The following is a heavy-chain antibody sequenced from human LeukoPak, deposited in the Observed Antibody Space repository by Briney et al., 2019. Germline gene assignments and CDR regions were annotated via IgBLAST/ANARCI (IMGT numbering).Heavy chain of an antibody. Sequence: SSETLSLTCTVSGGSISSSSYYWGWIRQPPGKGLEWVGSIYYSGSTYYNPSLKSRVTISVDTSKNQFSLKLSSVTAADTAVYYCARLPGDGSGSYSDYYGMDVWGQGTTVTVSS. CDR2: IYYSGST. V-gene: IGHV4-39*01. CDR1: GGSISSSSYY. D-gene: IGHD3-10*01. CDR3: ARLPGDGSGSYSDYYGMDV. J-gene: IGHJ6*02.